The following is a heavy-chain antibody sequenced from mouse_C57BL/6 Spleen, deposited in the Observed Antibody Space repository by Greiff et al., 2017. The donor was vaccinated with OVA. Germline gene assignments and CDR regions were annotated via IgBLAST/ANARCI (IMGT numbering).Heavy chain of an antibody. CDR2: INPNNGGT. CDR3: ASPHYYGSSYGYFDV. CDR1: GYTFTDYY. Sequence: VQLQQSGPELVKPGASVKISCKASGYTFTDYYMNWVKQSHGKSLAWIGDINPNNGGTSYNQKFKGKATLTVDKSSSTAYMELRSLTSEDSAVYYCASPHYYGSSYGYFDVWGTGTTVTVSS. J-gene: IGHJ1*03. D-gene: IGHD1-1*01. V-gene: IGHV1-26*01.